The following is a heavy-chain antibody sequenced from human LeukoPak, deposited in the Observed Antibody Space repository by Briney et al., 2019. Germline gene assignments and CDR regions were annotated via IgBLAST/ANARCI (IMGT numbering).Heavy chain of an antibody. CDR2: ISGSGGST. CDR1: GFTFSSYA. J-gene: IGHJ4*02. V-gene: IGHV3-23*01. Sequence: GGSLRLSCAASGFTFSSYAMSWVRQAPGKGLEWVSAISGSGGSTYYADSVKGRFTISRDNSKNTLYLQMNSLRAEDTAVYYCAKDLGYYDSSGYSLWGYFDYWGQGTLVTVSS. CDR3: AKDLGYYDSSGYSLWGYFDY. D-gene: IGHD3-22*01.